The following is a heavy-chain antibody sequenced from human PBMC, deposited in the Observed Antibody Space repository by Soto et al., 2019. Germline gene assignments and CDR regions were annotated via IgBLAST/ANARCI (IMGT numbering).Heavy chain of an antibody. D-gene: IGHD6-19*01. CDR3: ERSMAGKGAYYYYGMDV. Sequence: GGSLRVSCAASGFTFSSYWMHWVRQAPGKGLVWVSRINSDGSRTSYADSVKGRCTISRDNAKNTLYLQMNRLRAEDTAVYDCERSMAGKGAYYYYGMDVWGQGTTVTVSS. V-gene: IGHV3-74*01. CDR2: INSDGSRT. CDR1: GFTFSSYW. J-gene: IGHJ6*02.